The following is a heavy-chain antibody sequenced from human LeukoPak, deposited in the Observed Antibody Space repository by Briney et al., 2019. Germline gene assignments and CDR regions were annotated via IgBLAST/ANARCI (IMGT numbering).Heavy chain of an antibody. CDR2: ISWNSGSI. D-gene: IGHD3-22*01. CDR3: AKDRGYDSSGYYFIRAGAFDI. CDR1: GFTFDDYA. Sequence: GRSLRLSCAASGFTFDDYAMHWVRQAPGKGLEWVSGISWNSGSIGYADSVKGRFTISRDNAKNSLYLQMNSLRAEDTALYYCAKDRGYDSSGYYFIRAGAFDIWGQGTMVTVSS. J-gene: IGHJ3*02. V-gene: IGHV3-9*01.